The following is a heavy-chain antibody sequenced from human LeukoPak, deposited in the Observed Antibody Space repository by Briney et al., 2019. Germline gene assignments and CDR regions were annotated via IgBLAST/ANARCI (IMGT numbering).Heavy chain of an antibody. V-gene: IGHV3-11*06. CDR2: ISSSSSYT. Sequence: PGGSLRLSCAASGFTFSDYYMSWIRQAPGKGLEWVSYISSSSSYTNYADSVKGRFTISSDNAKTSLYLQMNSLRAEDTAVYYCARDFVVVVAATYSDYWGQGTLVTVSS. CDR1: GFTFSDYY. CDR3: ARDFVVVVAATYSDY. J-gene: IGHJ4*02. D-gene: IGHD2-15*01.